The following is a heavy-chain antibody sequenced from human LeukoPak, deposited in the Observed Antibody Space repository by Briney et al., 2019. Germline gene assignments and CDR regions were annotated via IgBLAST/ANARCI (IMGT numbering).Heavy chain of an antibody. CDR2: IYYTGST. Sequence: SETLSLTCTVSGGSISGSSYYWGWIRQPPGKGLEWIGSIYYTGSTFYNPSLKSRVTISVDTSKNQFSLKLNSVTAADTAVYYSARRGTGTPFDPWGLGTLVTVSS. J-gene: IGHJ5*02. CDR1: GGSISGSSYY. V-gene: IGHV4-39*01. CDR3: ARRGTGTPFDP. D-gene: IGHD1-1*01.